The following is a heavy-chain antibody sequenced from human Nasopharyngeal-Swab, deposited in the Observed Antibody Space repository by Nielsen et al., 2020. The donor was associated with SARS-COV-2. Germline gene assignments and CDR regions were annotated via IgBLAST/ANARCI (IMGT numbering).Heavy chain of an antibody. CDR3: ARHGGGWNDAFLDY. Sequence: GGSLRLSFAASGFVFSDYWMHWVRQAPGKGPMWVSRINSNGRSAAYADSVMGRFTISRDNAKNTLILQMNSLRADDSAIYYCARHGGGWNDAFLDYWGQGTLVTVPS. CDR2: INSNGRSA. CDR1: GFVFSDYW. J-gene: IGHJ4*02. D-gene: IGHD1-1*01. V-gene: IGHV3-74*01.